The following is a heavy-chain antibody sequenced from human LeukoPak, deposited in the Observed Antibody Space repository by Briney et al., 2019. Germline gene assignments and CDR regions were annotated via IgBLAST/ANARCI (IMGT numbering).Heavy chain of an antibody. CDR1: VYTFTFYY. Sequence: ASVRVSCKPSVYTFTFYYLHWVRQAPGQGREWRGWINPNTGATIYAEKFQGRVTMTRDTSIDTAYMEMRSLRSDDTAVYYCARDRVGSGWPRPWYFDFWGQGTLITVSS. J-gene: IGHJ4*02. D-gene: IGHD6-19*01. V-gene: IGHV1-2*02. CDR2: INPNTGAT. CDR3: ARDRVGSGWPRPWYFDF.